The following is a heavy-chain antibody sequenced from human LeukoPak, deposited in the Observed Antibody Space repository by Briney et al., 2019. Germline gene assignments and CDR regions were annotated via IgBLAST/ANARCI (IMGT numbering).Heavy chain of an antibody. V-gene: IGHV3-48*03. J-gene: IGHJ6*03. CDR2: ISSSGSTI. CDR1: GFTFSSYE. Sequence: PGGSLRLSCAASGFTFSSYEMNWVRQAPGEGLEWVSYISSSGSTIYYADSVKGRFTISRDNAKNSLYLQMNSLRAEDTAVYYCARDRTSSKGNGYYYYYYMDVWGKGTTVTVSS. CDR3: ARDRTSSKGNGYYYYYYMDV. D-gene: IGHD4-23*01.